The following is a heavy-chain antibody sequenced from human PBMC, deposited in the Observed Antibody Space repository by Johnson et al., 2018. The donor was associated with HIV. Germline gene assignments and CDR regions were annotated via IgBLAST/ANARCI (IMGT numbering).Heavy chain of an antibody. CDR1: GFTFSSYA. CDR2: ISYDGSNK. J-gene: IGHJ3*02. D-gene: IGHD1-26*01. V-gene: IGHV3-30*04. CDR3: ARVATHAFDI. Sequence: VQVVESGGGVVQPGRSLRLSCAASGFTFSSYAMHLVRQAPGKGLEWVAVISYDGSNKYYADSVKGRFTISRDNSKNTLYLQMNSLRAEDTAVYYCARVATHAFDIWGQGTMVTVSS.